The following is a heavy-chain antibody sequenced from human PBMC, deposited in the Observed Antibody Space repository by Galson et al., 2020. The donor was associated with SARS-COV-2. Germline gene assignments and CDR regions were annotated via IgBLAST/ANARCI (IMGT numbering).Heavy chain of an antibody. D-gene: IGHD3-10*01. Sequence: ASVKVSCKASGYTFTNYGISWVRQAPGQGLEWVGWISGNNGNTNYAQRLQVRVIMTTDTSTSTAYMELRNLRSDDTAVYYWARGGGFTLVREDKATSLDSWGQGTLVTVSS. J-gene: IGHJ4*02. CDR1: GYTFTNYG. CDR2: ISGNNGNT. CDR3: ARGGGFTLVREDKATSLDS. V-gene: IGHV1-18*01.